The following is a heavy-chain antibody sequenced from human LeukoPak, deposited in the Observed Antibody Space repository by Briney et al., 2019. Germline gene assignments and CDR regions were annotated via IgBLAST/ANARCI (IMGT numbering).Heavy chain of an antibody. Sequence: SETLSLTCTVSGGSISSYYWSWIRQPPGKGLEWIGCIYYSGSTNYNPSLKSRVTISVDTSKNQFSLKLSSVTAADTAVYYCASTPKPYGSGSYWYGAAFDYWGQGTLVTVSS. V-gene: IGHV4-59*08. J-gene: IGHJ4*02. D-gene: IGHD3-10*01. CDR2: IYYSGST. CDR3: ASTPKPYGSGSYWYGAAFDY. CDR1: GGSISSYY.